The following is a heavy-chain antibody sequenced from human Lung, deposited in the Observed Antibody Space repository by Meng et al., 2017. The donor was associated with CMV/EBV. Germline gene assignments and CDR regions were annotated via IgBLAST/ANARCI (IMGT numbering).Heavy chain of an antibody. J-gene: IGHJ6*02. CDR2: ICWNSGSI. V-gene: IGHV3-9*01. CDR1: GYSFDDYA. CDR3: AKDMGPLLCLAGGGGMDV. Sequence: SLKISCAASGYSFDDYAMHWVRQAPGKGLEWVSGICWNSGSIGYAESVKGRITISRDNAKNSLYLQMNSLRAEDTALYYCAKDMGPLLCLAGGGGMDVWXQGTTVXVSS. D-gene: IGHD3-10*02.